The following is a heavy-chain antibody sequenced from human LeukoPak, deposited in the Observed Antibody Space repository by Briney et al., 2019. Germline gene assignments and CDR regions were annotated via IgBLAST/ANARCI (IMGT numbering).Heavy chain of an antibody. J-gene: IGHJ3*02. CDR1: GYTFTSYY. CDR3: ATGVRGVIPKDAFDI. V-gene: IGHV1-46*01. CDR2: INPSGGST. D-gene: IGHD3-10*01. Sequence: GASVKVSCKASGYTFTSYYMHWVRQAPGQGLEWMGIINPSGGSTSYAQKFQGRVTMTEDTSTDTAYMELSSLRSEDTAVYYCATGVRGVIPKDAFDIWGQGTMVTVSS.